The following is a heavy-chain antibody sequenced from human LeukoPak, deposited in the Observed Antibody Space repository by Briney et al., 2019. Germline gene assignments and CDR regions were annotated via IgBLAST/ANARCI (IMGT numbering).Heavy chain of an antibody. CDR1: GFTFSSYE. J-gene: IGHJ3*02. D-gene: IGHD3-10*01. Sequence: GGSLRLSCAASGFTFSSYEMNWVRQAPGKGREWVSYISSSGSTIYYADSVKGRFTISRDNAKNSLYLQMNSLRAEDTAVYYCARGDSSRLLWFGELLRFNAFDIWGQGTMVTVSS. CDR2: ISSSGSTI. CDR3: ARGDSSRLLWFGELLRFNAFDI. V-gene: IGHV3-48*03.